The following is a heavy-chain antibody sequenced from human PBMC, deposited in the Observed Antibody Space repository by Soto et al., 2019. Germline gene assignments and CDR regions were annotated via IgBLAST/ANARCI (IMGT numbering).Heavy chain of an antibody. J-gene: IGHJ6*03. D-gene: IGHD2-2*01. CDR1: GFTFSSYA. Sequence: GGSLRLSCAASGFTFSSYAMSWVRQAPGKGLEWVSAISGSGGSTYYADSVKGRFTISRDNSKNTLYLQMNSLRAEDTAVYYCAKAGIVVVPAAPPYYYYMDVWGKGTTVTVSS. V-gene: IGHV3-23*01. CDR3: AKAGIVVVPAAPPYYYYMDV. CDR2: ISGSGGST.